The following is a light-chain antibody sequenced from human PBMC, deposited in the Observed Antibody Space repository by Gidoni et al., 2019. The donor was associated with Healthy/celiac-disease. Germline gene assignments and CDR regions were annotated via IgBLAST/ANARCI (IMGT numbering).Light chain of an antibody. V-gene: IGKV1-33*01. J-gene: IGKJ4*01. Sequence: DTQMTQSPSSLSDAVGYRVTSTCQASEDIRNYLNWDQQRPGKAPKLLIYDASTLETGVPSRFSGSVSGTDFTFTIRSLQPEDIATYYCQQYYNLPSLTFGGGTKVEIK. CDR2: DAS. CDR1: EDIRNY. CDR3: QQYYNLPSLT.